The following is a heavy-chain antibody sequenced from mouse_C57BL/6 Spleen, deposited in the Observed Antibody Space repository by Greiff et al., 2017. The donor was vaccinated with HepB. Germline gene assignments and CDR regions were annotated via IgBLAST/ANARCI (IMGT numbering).Heavy chain of an antibody. V-gene: IGHV1-26*01. CDR1: GYTFTDYY. Sequence: VQLQQSGPELVKPGASVKISCKASGYTFTDYYMNWVKQSHGKSLEWIGDINPNNGGTSYNQKFKGKATLTVDKSSSTAYMELRSLTSEDSAVYYCAREGLLLQAMDYWGQGTSGTVSS. CDR3: AREGLLLQAMDY. J-gene: IGHJ4*01. D-gene: IGHD1-1*01. CDR2: INPNNGGT.